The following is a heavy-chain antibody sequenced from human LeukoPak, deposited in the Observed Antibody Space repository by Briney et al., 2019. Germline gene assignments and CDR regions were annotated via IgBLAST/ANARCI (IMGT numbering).Heavy chain of an antibody. CDR3: ARDIKGQYQDAFDI. Sequence: SGGSLRLSCAASGFTFSSYAMSWVRQAPGKGLEWVSVISGSGGGTYYADSVKGRFTISRDNSKNTLYLQMNSLRAEDTAVYYCARDIKGQYQDAFDIWGQGTMVTVSS. D-gene: IGHD2-2*01. J-gene: IGHJ3*02. CDR2: ISGSGGGT. CDR1: GFTFSSYA. V-gene: IGHV3-23*01.